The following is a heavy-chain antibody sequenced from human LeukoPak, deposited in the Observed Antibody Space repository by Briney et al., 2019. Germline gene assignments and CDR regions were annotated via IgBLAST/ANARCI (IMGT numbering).Heavy chain of an antibody. Sequence: GASVKVSCKASGYTFTSYYMHWVRQAPGQGPEWLGWINPNSGGAHFAQNFQGRVTLTRDTSISTAYMELSRLRSDDTAVYYCARDITDNSGSGSYPHWFDPWGQGTLVTVSS. V-gene: IGHV1-2*02. CDR2: INPNSGGA. D-gene: IGHD3-10*01. J-gene: IGHJ5*02. CDR3: ARDITDNSGSGSYPHWFDP. CDR1: GYTFTSYY.